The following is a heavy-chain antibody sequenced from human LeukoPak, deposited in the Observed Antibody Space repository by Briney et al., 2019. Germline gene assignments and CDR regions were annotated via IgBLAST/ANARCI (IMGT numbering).Heavy chain of an antibody. J-gene: IGHJ4*02. CDR3: ARGSNWAFDY. CDR1: GXTFSTYW. V-gene: IGHV3-7*05. Sequence: GGSLRLSCAASGXTFSTYWVSWVRQAPGKGLEWVANINQDGSEKYYVDSVKGRLTISRDNAKNSLYLQMNSLRAEDTATYYCARGSNWAFDYWGQGTLVTVSS. D-gene: IGHD7-27*01. CDR2: INQDGSEK.